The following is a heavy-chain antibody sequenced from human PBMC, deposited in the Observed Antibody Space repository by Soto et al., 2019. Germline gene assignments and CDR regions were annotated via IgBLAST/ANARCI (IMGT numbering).Heavy chain of an antibody. CDR2: ISGSGGTT. Sequence: EVQLLESRGGVVQPGGSLRLSCAASGFTFSSYAMSWVRQAPGKGLEWVSAISGSGGTTWYAGSVRGRFTISRDDSKNTLYLQMNSLRVDDAAVYYCAKGPTANSVWFPRYFDYWGQGTLVTVSS. V-gene: IGHV3-23*01. J-gene: IGHJ4*02. D-gene: IGHD6-19*01. CDR3: AKGPTANSVWFPRYFDY. CDR1: GFTFSSYA.